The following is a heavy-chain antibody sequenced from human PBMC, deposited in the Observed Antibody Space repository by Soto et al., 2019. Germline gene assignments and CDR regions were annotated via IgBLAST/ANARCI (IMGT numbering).Heavy chain of an antibody. CDR1: GFTFSSYA. CDR3: AKLDNYDFWSDSSHNWFDP. Sequence: EVQLLESGGGLVQPGGSLRLSCAASGFTFSSYAMSWVRQAPGKGLEWVSAISASGGSTYYADSVKGGFTISRDHSKNTLYLQMNSLRADDTAVYYCAKLDNYDFWSDSSHNWFDPWGQGTLVTVSS. D-gene: IGHD3-3*01. V-gene: IGHV3-23*01. J-gene: IGHJ5*02. CDR2: ISASGGST.